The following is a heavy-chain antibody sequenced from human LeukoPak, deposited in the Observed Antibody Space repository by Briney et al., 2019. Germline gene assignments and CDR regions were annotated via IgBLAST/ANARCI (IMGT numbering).Heavy chain of an antibody. CDR1: GGSISSSSYY. D-gene: IGHD6-19*01. Sequence: SETLSLTCTVSGGSISSSSYYWGWIRQPPGTGLEWIGSIYYSGSTYYNPSLKSRVTISVDTSKNQFSLKLSSVTAADTAVYYCARDPLTYSSGWYDAFDIWGQGTMVTVSS. J-gene: IGHJ3*02. V-gene: IGHV4-39*02. CDR3: ARDPLTYSSGWYDAFDI. CDR2: IYYSGST.